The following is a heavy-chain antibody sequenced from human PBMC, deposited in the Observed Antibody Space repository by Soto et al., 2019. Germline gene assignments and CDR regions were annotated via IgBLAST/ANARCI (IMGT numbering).Heavy chain of an antibody. CDR3: AREFDLPIAYCGGDCHTYFDY. Sequence: ASVKVSCKASGYTFTSYYMHWVRQAPGQGLEWMGITNPSGGSTSYAQKFQGRVTMTRDTSTSTVYMELSSLRSEDTAVYYCAREFDLPIAYCGGDCHTYFDYSGQATLVTVSS. CDR1: GYTFTSYY. J-gene: IGHJ4*02. V-gene: IGHV1-46*01. D-gene: IGHD2-21*02. CDR2: TNPSGGST.